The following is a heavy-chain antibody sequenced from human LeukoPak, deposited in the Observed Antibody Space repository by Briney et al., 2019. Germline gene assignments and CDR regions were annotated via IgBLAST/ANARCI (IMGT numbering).Heavy chain of an antibody. CDR2: IQYDGNDK. CDR3: AKDLTGGWSLDY. V-gene: IGHV3-30*02. D-gene: IGHD6-19*01. Sequence: PGGSLRLSCAASGFTFSSCAMHWVRQAPGKGLEWVALIQYDGNDKNYADSVKGRFTISRDNSENTLYLQMNSLRAEDTAVYYCAKDLTGGWSLDYWGQGTLVTVSS. CDR1: GFTFSSCA. J-gene: IGHJ4*02.